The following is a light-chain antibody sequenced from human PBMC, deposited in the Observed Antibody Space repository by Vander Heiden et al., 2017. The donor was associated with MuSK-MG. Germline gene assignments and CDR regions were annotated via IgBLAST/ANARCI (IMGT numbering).Light chain of an antibody. V-gene: IGLV9-49*01. J-gene: IGLJ2*01. CDR2: VGTGGIVG. CDR1: SGYSNYK. Sequence: QPVLTQPPSASASLGASVTLTCTLRSGYSNYKVHWYQQRPGKGPRFGMRVGTGGIVGSKGDGIPDRFSVLGSGLNRYLTIKNIQEEDEGDYHCGADHGSGSNFVVFGGGTKLTGL. CDR3: GADHGSGSNFVV.